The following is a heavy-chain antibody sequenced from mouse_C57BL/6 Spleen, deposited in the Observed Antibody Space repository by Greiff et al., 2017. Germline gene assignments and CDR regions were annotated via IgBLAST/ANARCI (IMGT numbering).Heavy chain of an antibody. V-gene: IGHV1-4*01. CDR1: GYTFTSYT. CDR3: ARKDSSGYGAMDY. J-gene: IGHJ4*01. D-gene: IGHD3-2*02. Sequence: QVQLQQSGAELARPGASVKMSCKASGYTFTSYTMHWVKQRPGQGLEWIGYINPSSGYTKYNQKFKDKATLTADKSSSTAYMQLSSLTSEDSAVYYCARKDSSGYGAMDYWGQGTSVTVSS. CDR2: INPSSGYT.